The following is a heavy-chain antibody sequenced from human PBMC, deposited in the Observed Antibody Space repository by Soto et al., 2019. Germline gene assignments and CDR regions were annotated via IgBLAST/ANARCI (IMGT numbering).Heavy chain of an antibody. D-gene: IGHD1-1*01. J-gene: IGHJ6*02. CDR3: ARDGTINSAPYYGMDV. CDR2: TFSGGGT. Sequence: PGGSLRLSCAASGLTVSTSYMSWVRQTPGKGLEWVSLTFSGGGTFYADSVKGRFTISRDNSKNMLYLQMNSLRAEDTAVYYCARDGTINSAPYYGMDVWGQGTTVTVSS. V-gene: IGHV3-53*01. CDR1: GLTVSTSY.